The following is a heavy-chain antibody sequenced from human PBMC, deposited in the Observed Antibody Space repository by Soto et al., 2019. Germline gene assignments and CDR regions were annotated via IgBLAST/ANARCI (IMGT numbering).Heavy chain of an antibody. CDR2: IYYSGTN. J-gene: IGHJ4*02. D-gene: IGHD1-7*01. CDR1: GGSISNSDYY. CDR3: ARQARGTTWSDFDY. V-gene: IGHV4-39*01. Sequence: SETMSLTCTVSGGSISNSDYYWGWIRQSPGKGLEWIGSIYYSGTNFYDPSLRSRLSMSVDTSKNQFSLRLNSVTAADTAVYYCARQARGTTWSDFDYWSQGTLVTVSS.